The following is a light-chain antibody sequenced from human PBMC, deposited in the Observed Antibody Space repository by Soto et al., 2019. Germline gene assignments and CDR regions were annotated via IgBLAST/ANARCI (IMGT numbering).Light chain of an antibody. V-gene: IGKV2-28*01. Sequence: DIVMTQSPLSLPVNPGEAASISCRSSESLLFTNGYNYLDWYVQKPGQSPQLLIYLGSHRAPGVPDRFSGSGSGTDFTLKISRVEAEDVGFYYCMQGVETPFTFGPGTKVDIK. CDR2: LGS. J-gene: IGKJ3*01. CDR1: ESLLFTNGYNY. CDR3: MQGVETPFT.